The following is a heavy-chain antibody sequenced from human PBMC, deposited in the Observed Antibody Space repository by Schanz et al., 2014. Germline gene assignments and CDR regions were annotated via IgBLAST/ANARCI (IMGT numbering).Heavy chain of an antibody. Sequence: QVLQVQSGSELKKPGTSVKVSCKSSGGTFSSYAISWVRQAPGQGLEWMGRIIPILGIATYAQKFQDRLTITADKSMNITYMELSSLGTEDTAVYYCTRLRRADPNGFDVWGQGTTVTVS. CDR2: IIPILGIA. J-gene: IGHJ6*02. V-gene: IGHV1-69*09. D-gene: IGHD6-19*01. CDR3: TRLRRADPNGFDV. CDR1: GGTFSSYA.